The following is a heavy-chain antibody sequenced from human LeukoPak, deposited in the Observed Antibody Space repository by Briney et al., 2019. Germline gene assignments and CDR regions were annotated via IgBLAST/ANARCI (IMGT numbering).Heavy chain of an antibody. CDR1: GGSISSSSYY. Sequence: SETLSLTCTVSGGSISSSSYYWSWIRQPPGKGLEWIGYIYYSGSTNYNPSLKSRVTISVDTSKNQFSLKLSSVTAADTAVYYCARVWGTYYDSSGFDYWGQGTLVTVSS. V-gene: IGHV4-61*05. CDR2: IYYSGST. D-gene: IGHD3-22*01. J-gene: IGHJ4*02. CDR3: ARVWGTYYDSSGFDY.